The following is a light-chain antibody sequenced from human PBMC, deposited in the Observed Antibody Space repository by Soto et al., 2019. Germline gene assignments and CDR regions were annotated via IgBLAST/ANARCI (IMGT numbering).Light chain of an antibody. Sequence: QAVVTQPPSVSGAPGQRVTISCTGSSSNIGAGYDVHWYQQLPGTAPKLIIYGNRHRPSGVPERFSGSKSGTAASLAITGLQAEDEADYYCQSYDTRLSGSVFGGGTKLTVL. CDR3: QSYDTRLSGSV. CDR1: SSNIGAGYD. V-gene: IGLV1-40*01. J-gene: IGLJ2*01. CDR2: GNR.